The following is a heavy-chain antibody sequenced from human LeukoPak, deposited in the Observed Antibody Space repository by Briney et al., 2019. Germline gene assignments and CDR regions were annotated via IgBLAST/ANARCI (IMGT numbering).Heavy chain of an antibody. CDR1: GYTFTSYG. Sequence: ASVTVSCTASGYTFTSYGISWVRQAPGQGLEWMGWISAYNGNTNYAQKLQGRVTMTTDTSTSTAYMELRSLRSDDTAVYYCARGPPSRFITMAHYFDYWGQGTLVTVSS. CDR2: ISAYNGNT. D-gene: IGHD3-10*01. J-gene: IGHJ4*02. CDR3: ARGPPSRFITMAHYFDY. V-gene: IGHV1-18*01.